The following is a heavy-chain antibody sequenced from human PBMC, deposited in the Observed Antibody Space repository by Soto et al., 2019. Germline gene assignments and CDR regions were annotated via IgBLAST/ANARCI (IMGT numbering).Heavy chain of an antibody. CDR2: IIPIFGTV. V-gene: IGHV1-69*12. CDR3: ARGNHRWLQMGYFDL. CDR1: GGTFSNYP. D-gene: IGHD3-22*01. Sequence: QVQLLQAGAEVNKPGSSVTFSCKASGGTFSNYPISWVRQAPGQGLEWRGVIIPIFGTVNYAQKFKGRVTITADESTCTAYMELRRRRSEDTDVYYCARGNHRWLQMGYFDLWGRGTLVTVSS. J-gene: IGHJ2*01.